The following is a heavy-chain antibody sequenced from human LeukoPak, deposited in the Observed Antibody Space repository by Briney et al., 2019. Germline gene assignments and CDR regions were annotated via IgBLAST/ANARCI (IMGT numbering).Heavy chain of an antibody. V-gene: IGHV1-18*01. Sequence: GASVKVSCKASGYTFTSYGISWVRQAPGQGLEWMGWISAYNGNTNYAQKLQGRVTMTTDTSTSTAYMELRSLSSDDTAVYYCATMGYGSGSYYNVGSYWGQGTLVTVSS. CDR1: GYTFTSYG. CDR2: ISAYNGNT. D-gene: IGHD3-10*01. J-gene: IGHJ4*02. CDR3: ATMGYGSGSYYNVGSY.